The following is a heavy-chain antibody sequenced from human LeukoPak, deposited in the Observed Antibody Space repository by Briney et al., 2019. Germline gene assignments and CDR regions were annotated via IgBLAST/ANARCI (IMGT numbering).Heavy chain of an antibody. CDR1: GGSISSSSYY. V-gene: IGHV4-39*07. Sequence: PSETLSLTCTVSGGSISSSSYYWGWIRQPPGKGLEWIGSIYYSGSTYYNPSLKSRVTISVDTSKNQFSLKLSSVTAADTAVYYCAREGYDILTGRYYFDYWGQGTLVTVSS. D-gene: IGHD3-9*01. CDR3: AREGYDILTGRYYFDY. CDR2: IYYSGST. J-gene: IGHJ4*02.